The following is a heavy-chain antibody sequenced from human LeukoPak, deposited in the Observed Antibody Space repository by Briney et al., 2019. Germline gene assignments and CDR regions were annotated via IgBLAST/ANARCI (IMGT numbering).Heavy chain of an antibody. CDR2: IYHSGST. J-gene: IGHJ6*04. Sequence: SETLSLTCAVSGGSISSGGYSWSWIRQPPGKGLEWIGYIYHSGSTYYNPSLKSRVTISVDRSKNQFSLKLSSVTSADTAVYYCARGQGYFEGGGMDVWGKGTTVTVSS. CDR1: GGSISSGGYS. V-gene: IGHV4-30-2*01. CDR3: ARGQGYFEGGGMDV. D-gene: IGHD3-9*01.